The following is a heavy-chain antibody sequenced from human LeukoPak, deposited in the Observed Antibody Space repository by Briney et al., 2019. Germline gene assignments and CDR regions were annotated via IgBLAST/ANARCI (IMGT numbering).Heavy chain of an antibody. CDR1: GFTFSSYA. Sequence: GGSLRLSCAASGFTFSSYAMHWVRQAPGKGLEWVAVISYDGSNKYYADFVKGRFTISRDNSKNTLYLQMNSLRAEDTAVYYCARGPWDPSDYYDSSGYYYVFAFDIWGQGTMVTVSS. V-gene: IGHV3-30-3*01. J-gene: IGHJ3*02. D-gene: IGHD3-22*01. CDR3: ARGPWDPSDYYDSSGYYYVFAFDI. CDR2: ISYDGSNK.